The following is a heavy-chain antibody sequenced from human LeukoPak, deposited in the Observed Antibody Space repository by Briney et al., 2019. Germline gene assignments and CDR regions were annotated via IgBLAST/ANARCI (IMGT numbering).Heavy chain of an antibody. D-gene: IGHD6-13*01. CDR3: ARLIVAAAGSGDRYYFDY. Sequence: SETLSLTCTVSGGSISSSSYYWGWIRQPPGKGLEWIGSIYYSGSTYYNPSLKSRVTISVDTSKDQFSLKLSSVTAADTAVYYCARLIVAAAGSGDRYYFDYWGQGTLVTVSS. V-gene: IGHV4-39*01. CDR2: IYYSGST. CDR1: GGSISSSSYY. J-gene: IGHJ4*02.